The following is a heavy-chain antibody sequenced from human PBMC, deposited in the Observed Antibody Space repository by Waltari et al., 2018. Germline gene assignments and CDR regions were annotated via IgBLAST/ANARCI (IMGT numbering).Heavy chain of an antibody. CDR3: ARPMTTVTPDAFDI. V-gene: IGHV4-38-2*01. D-gene: IGHD4-17*01. J-gene: IGHJ3*02. CDR2: NCQSCGT. CDR1: GYCISSRYH. Sequence: QVQLQESGPALVKPSETLSLTCAVSGYCISSRYHWVWIRPPPGKGLAWIGMNCQSCGTYYNPSLKSRVTISVDTSKNQFSLKLSSVTAADTAVYYCARPMTTVTPDAFDIWGQGTMVTVSS.